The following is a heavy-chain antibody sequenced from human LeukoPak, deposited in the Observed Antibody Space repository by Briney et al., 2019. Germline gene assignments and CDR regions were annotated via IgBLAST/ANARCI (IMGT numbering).Heavy chain of an antibody. CDR3: ARAGNLDC. J-gene: IGHJ4*02. CDR2: INKDGSEQ. V-gene: IGHV3-7*05. CDR1: GFTFSSHW. Sequence: GGSLRLSCVGSGFTFSSHWMSWVRQAPGKGLEWVAIINKDGSEQYYADSVKGRFTISRDNAKNSVYLQMDSLRAEDTAVHYCARAGNLDCWGQGTLVTVSS.